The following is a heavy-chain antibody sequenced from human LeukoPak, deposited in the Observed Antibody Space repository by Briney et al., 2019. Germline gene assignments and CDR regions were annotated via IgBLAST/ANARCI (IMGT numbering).Heavy chain of an antibody. V-gene: IGHV3-21*01. Sequence: PGGSLRLSCAASGFTFSTYNMNWVRQAPGKGLEWVSSISGDSTYIYYADSVKGRFTISRDNAKTSLYLQMNSLRPEDTAVYYCAKEVLYYFDYWGQGTLVTVSS. CDR3: AKEVLYYFDY. CDR1: GFTFSTYN. CDR2: ISGDSTYI. J-gene: IGHJ4*02.